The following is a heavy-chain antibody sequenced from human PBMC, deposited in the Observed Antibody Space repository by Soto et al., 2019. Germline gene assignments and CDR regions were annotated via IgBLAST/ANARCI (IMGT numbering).Heavy chain of an antibody. V-gene: IGHV5-51*01. CDR1: GYTFTTYR. D-gene: IGHD6-13*01. J-gene: IGHJ3*02. CDR2: IYPGDSET. CDR3: ARQRIEAAFDAFDI. Sequence: GDSLKISCKGSGYTFTTYRIAWLRPLPGKGLEWMGIIYPGDSETRYSPSFQGQVTISADKSNTTAYLQWSGLRASDTSMYYCARQRIEAAFDAFDIWGQGTMVPVSS.